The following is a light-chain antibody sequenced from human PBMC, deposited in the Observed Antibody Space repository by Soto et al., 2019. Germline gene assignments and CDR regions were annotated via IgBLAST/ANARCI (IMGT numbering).Light chain of an antibody. CDR1: QSISDR. Sequence: SPITQSPSTLFAYVGDRVTITCRASQSISDRLAWYQRNPGKAPKLLIFDASSLESGVPSRFSGSGSGTEFTLTISSLQPDDFATYYCQNYSTVWAFGQGTKVDIK. CDR3: QNYSTVWA. V-gene: IGKV1-5*01. CDR2: DAS. J-gene: IGKJ1*01.